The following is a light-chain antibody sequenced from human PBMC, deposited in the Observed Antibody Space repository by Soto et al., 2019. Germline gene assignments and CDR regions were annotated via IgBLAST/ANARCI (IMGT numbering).Light chain of an antibody. V-gene: IGKV1-27*01. CDR2: AAS. Sequence: DIQMTQSPSTLSASVGDRVTITCRASQSISSWLAWYQQKPGKVPKLLIYAASTLQSGVPSRFSGSGSGTDFTLTISSLQPEDVAAYYCQKYNSGLTFGGGTKVDNK. CDR3: QKYNSGLT. J-gene: IGKJ4*01. CDR1: QSISSW.